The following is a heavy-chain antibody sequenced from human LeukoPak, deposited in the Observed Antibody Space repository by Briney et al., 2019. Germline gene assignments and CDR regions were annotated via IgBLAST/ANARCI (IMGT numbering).Heavy chain of an antibody. CDR3: TKGRALGKLRVFYFDY. CDR2: ISCSGCST. D-gene: IGHD7-27*01. CDR1: GFTFSSYA. V-gene: IGHV3-23*01. Sequence: GGSVRLLCAASGFTFSSYAMMWARDARGRGREWVASISCSGCSTYYADSVKGRFTISRENSRNTLYLHMNSLRDEDTAVYYCTKGRALGKLRVFYFDYWGQGTLVTVSS. J-gene: IGHJ4*02.